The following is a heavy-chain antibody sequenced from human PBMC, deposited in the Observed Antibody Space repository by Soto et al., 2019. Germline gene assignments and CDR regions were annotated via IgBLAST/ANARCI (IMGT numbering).Heavy chain of an antibody. V-gene: IGHV1-3*01. CDR3: ARDPVVVAATRVGAFDI. D-gene: IGHD2-15*01. CDR2: INAGNGNT. Sequence: ASVKVSCKASGYTFTSYAMHWVRQAPGQRLEWMGWINAGNGNTKYSQKFRGRVTITRDTSASTAYMELSSLRSEDTAVYYCARDPVVVAATRVGAFDIWGQGTMVTVSS. CDR1: GYTFTSYA. J-gene: IGHJ3*02.